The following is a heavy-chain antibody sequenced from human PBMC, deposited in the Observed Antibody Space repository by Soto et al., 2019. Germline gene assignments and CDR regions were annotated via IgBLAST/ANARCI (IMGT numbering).Heavy chain of an antibody. Sequence: ASVKVSCKASGYTFTSYCIHWVRQAPGQGLEWMGIINPDGGTTSYAQKFQGRITMTRDTSTSTLYMELNSLRGEDTAVYYCVTGHWNYFDYWGQGTLVTVSS. CDR1: GYTFTSYC. D-gene: IGHD3-3*01. V-gene: IGHV1-46*01. CDR2: INPDGGTT. J-gene: IGHJ4*02. CDR3: VTGHWNYFDY.